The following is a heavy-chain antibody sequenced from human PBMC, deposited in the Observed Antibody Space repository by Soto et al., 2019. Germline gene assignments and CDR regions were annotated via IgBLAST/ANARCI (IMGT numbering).Heavy chain of an antibody. J-gene: IGHJ4*02. CDR2: IYSGGST. CDR1: GVTVSSNY. D-gene: IGHD2-2*01. CDR3: ATRKYCPSTTCFDF. Sequence: PGGSLRHSCAASGVTVSSNYISWVRQAPGKGLEWVSAIYSGGSTNYADSVKGRFTISRDNSKNTLYLQMSSLRAEDMAVYYSATRKYCPSTTCFDFWGQGTQVTVSS. V-gene: IGHV3-66*01.